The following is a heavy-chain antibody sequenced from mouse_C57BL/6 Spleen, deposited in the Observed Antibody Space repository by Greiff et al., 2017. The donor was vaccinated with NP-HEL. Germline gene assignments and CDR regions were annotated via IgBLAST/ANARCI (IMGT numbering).Heavy chain of an antibody. D-gene: IGHD1-1*01. CDR3: ARGPGSSYGY. CDR1: GYTFTDYY. J-gene: IGHJ2*01. CDR2: INPNNGGT. Sequence: VQLQQSGPELVKPGASVKISCKASGYTFTDYYMNWVKQSHGKSLEWIGDINPNNGGTSYNQKFKGKATLTVDKSSSTAYMELRSLTSEDSAVYYCARGPGSSYGYWGQGTTLTVSS. V-gene: IGHV1-26*01.